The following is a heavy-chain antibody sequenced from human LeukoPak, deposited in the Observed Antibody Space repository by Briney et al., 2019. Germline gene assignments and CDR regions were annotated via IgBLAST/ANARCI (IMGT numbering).Heavy chain of an antibody. CDR3: ARTRRELWFGELGGWFDP. D-gene: IGHD3-10*01. J-gene: IGHJ5*02. CDR1: GFTFSNYA. CDR2: ISCNGDTT. V-gene: IGHV3-23*01. Sequence: GGSLRLSCAASGFTFSNYAMSWVRQAPGKGLQWVSVISCNGDTTFYADSVKGRFTVSRDNSRNTLYLQMSSLRAEDTAVYYCARTRRELWFGELGGWFDPWGQGTLVTVSS.